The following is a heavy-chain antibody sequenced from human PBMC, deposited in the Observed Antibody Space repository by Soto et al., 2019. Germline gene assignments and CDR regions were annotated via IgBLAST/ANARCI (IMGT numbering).Heavy chain of an antibody. CDR3: ARGYYYDSSGPYDY. CDR2: IKQDGSEK. J-gene: IGHJ4*02. V-gene: IGHV3-7*03. D-gene: IGHD3-22*01. CDR1: GFTFSSYW. Sequence: PGGSLRLSCAASGFTFSSYWMSWVRQAPGKGLEWVANIKQDGSEKYYVDSVKARFTISRDNAKNSLYLQMNSLRAEDTAVYYCARGYYYDSSGPYDYWGQGTLVTVSS.